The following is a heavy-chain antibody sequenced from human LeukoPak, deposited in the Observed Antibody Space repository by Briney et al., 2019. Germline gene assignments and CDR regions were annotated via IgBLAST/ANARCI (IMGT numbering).Heavy chain of an antibody. D-gene: IGHD3-22*01. CDR3: AREGPSDYYDSSGQEFDY. J-gene: IGHJ4*02. V-gene: IGHV1-2*02. Sequence: ASVKVSCKASGYTFISYSMNWVRQAPGQGLEWMGWINPNSGGTNYAQKFQGRVTMTRDTSISTAYMELSRLRSDDTAVYYCAREGPSDYYDSSGQEFDYWGQGTLVTVSS. CDR2: INPNSGGT. CDR1: GYTFISYS.